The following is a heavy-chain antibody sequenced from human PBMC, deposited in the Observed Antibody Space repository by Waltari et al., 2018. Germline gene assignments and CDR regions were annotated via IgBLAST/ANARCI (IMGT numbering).Heavy chain of an antibody. CDR2: IIPIFGTA. CDR1: GGTFSSYA. Sequence: QVQLVQSGAEVKKPGSSVKVSCKASGGTFSSYAISWVRQAPGQGLEWMGGIIPIFGTANYAHKFQGRVTITADESTSTAYMELSSLRSEDTAVYYCARDIDAVTTPLMDYYYGMDVWGQGTTVTVSS. J-gene: IGHJ6*02. CDR3: ARDIDAVTTPLMDYYYGMDV. V-gene: IGHV1-69*01. D-gene: IGHD4-4*01.